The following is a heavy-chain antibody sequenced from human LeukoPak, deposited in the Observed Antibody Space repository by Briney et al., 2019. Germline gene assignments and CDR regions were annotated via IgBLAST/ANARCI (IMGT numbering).Heavy chain of an antibody. CDR3: AKGVQQWSTPVY. D-gene: IGHD6-19*01. J-gene: IGHJ4*02. CDR1: GFTFSSYA. V-gene: IGHV3-23*01. Sequence: SGGSLRLSCAASGFTFSSYAMSWVRQAPGKGLEWVSAISGSGGSTYYADSVKGRFTISRDNSKNTLYLQMNSLRAEGTAVYYCAKGVQQWSTPVYWGQGTLVTVSS. CDR2: ISGSGGST.